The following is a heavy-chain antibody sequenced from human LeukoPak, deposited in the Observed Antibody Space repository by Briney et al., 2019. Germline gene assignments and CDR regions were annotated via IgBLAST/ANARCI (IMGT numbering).Heavy chain of an antibody. J-gene: IGHJ5*02. D-gene: IGHD6-6*01. CDR1: GGSISSYY. V-gene: IGHV4-4*07. CDR3: GRDGQLPPGDWFAP. CDR2: IYTSGST. Sequence: ASETLSLTCTVSGGSISSYYWSWIRQPAGEGLEWIGRIYTSGSTNYNPSLKSRVTMSVDTSKNQFSLKLSSVTAADTAVYYCGRDGQLPPGDWFAPGGRGPLVTVSS.